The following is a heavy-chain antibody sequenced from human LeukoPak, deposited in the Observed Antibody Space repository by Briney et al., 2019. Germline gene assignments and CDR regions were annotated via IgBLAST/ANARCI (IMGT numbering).Heavy chain of an antibody. CDR2: ISSSSSTI. V-gene: IGHV3-48*02. CDR3: ARDTGDGSYDY. J-gene: IGHJ4*02. Sequence: RGSLRLSCTASGFTFSSYAMNWVRHAPGKGLQWVSYISSSSSTIYYADSVKGRFTISRDNAKNSLYLQMNCLRDEDTALYYCARDTGDGSYDYWGQGTLVTPSS. D-gene: IGHD1-26*01. CDR1: GFTFSSYA.